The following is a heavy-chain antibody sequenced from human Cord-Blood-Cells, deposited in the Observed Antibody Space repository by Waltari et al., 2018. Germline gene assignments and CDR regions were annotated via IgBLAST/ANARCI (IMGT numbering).Heavy chain of an antibody. Sequence: QVQLVESGGGVVQPGGSLRLSCAASGFTFSRYGMHWVPQAPGKGLEWVAFIRYDGSNKYYADSVKGRFTISRDNSKNTLYLQMNSLRAEDTAVYYCAKSRLGKAVFDYWGQGTLVTVSS. CDR2: IRYDGSNK. V-gene: IGHV3-30*02. D-gene: IGHD3-9*01. CDR1: GFTFSRYG. J-gene: IGHJ4*02. CDR3: AKSRLGKAVFDY.